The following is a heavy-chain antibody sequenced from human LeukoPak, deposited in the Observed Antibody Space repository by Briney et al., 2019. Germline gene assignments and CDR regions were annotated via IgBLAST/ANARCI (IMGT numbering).Heavy chain of an antibody. D-gene: IGHD2-2*01. J-gene: IGHJ6*02. V-gene: IGHV3-23*01. CDR3: AKEIRCSSTSCYASYYCYGMDV. CDR1: GFTFSSYA. CDR2: ISGSGGST. Sequence: GGSLRLSCAASGFTFSSYAMSWVRQAPGKGLEWVSAISGSGGSTYYADSVKGRFTISRDNSKNTLYLQMNSLRAEDTAVYYCAKEIRCSSTSCYASYYCYGMDVWGQGTTVTVFS.